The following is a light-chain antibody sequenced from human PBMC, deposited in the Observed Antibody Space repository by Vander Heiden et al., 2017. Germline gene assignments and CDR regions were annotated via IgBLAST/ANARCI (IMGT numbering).Light chain of an antibody. CDR1: QRIRSY. Sequence: SQLTQYAVSVSASLVDRVTIPCLASQRIRSYLKCYQPKPGKAPKLLIYAASSLQSGVPSRFRGSGSGTDFTLTIRSLQPADFATYYCQQSDSTPLTFGGGTKVEIK. CDR2: AAS. J-gene: IGKJ4*01. CDR3: QQSDSTPLT. V-gene: IGKV1-39*01.